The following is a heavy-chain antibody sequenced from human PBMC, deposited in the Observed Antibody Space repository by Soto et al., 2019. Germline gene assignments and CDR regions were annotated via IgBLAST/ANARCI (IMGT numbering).Heavy chain of an antibody. J-gene: IGHJ3*02. CDR1: GFTFSNAW. V-gene: IGHV3-15*01. Sequence: PGGSLRLSCAASGFTFSNAWMSWVRQAPGKGLEWVGRIKSKTDGGTTDYAAPVKGRFTISRDDSKNTLYLQMNSLKTEDTAVYYCTTVYYDFWSGYFDAFDIWGQGTMVTVSS. D-gene: IGHD3-3*01. CDR3: TTVYYDFWSGYFDAFDI. CDR2: IKSKTDGGTT.